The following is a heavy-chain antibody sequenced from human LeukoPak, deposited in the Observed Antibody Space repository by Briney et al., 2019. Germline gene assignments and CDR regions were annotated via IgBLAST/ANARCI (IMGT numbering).Heavy chain of an antibody. CDR3: ATLTNWFDP. Sequence: PSETLSLTCAVYGGSFSGYCWSWIRQPPGKGLEWIGEINHSGSTNYNPSLKSRVTISVDTSKNQFSLKLSSVTAADTAVYYCATLTNWFDPWGQGTLVTVSS. CDR1: GGSFSGYC. J-gene: IGHJ5*02. CDR2: INHSGST. V-gene: IGHV4-34*01.